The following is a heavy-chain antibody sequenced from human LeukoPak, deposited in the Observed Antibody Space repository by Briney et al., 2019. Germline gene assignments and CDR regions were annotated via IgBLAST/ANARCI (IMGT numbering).Heavy chain of an antibody. CDR2: ISYDGSNK. D-gene: IGHD1-14*01. CDR3: ARETAALDY. Sequence: GGSLRLSCAASGFTFSSYAMHWVRQAPGKGLEGVAVISYDGSNKYYADSVKGRFTISRDNSKNTLYLQMNSLRAEDTAVYYCARETAALDYWGQGTLVTVSS. J-gene: IGHJ4*02. CDR1: GFTFSSYA. V-gene: IGHV3-30*04.